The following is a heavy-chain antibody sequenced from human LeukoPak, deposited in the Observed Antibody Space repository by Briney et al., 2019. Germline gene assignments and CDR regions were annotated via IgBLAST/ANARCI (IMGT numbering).Heavy chain of an antibody. CDR1: GYTFTSYG. CDR3: ARLYYYDSSGLSAFDI. D-gene: IGHD3-22*01. V-gene: IGHV1-18*01. Sequence: ASVKVSCKASGYTFTSYGISWVRQAPGQGLEWMGWISAYNGNTNYAQKLQGRVTMTTDTSTSTAYMELRSLRSDDTAVYYCARLYYYDSSGLSAFDIWGQGTMVTVSS. J-gene: IGHJ3*02. CDR2: ISAYNGNT.